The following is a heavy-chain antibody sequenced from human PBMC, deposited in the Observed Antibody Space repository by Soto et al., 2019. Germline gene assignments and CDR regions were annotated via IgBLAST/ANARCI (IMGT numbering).Heavy chain of an antibody. CDR1: GFGVSNNY. Sequence: EVQLVESGGGLVQPGGSLRLSCAASGFGVSNNYMSWVRQAPGKGLEWVSAIKSGGNTYYADSVKGRFTFSRDNSMNNVYVQMNSVGAEDTAVDYCARGGDSYGYGEYYYYGMDVWGQGDTVTVCS. CDR3: ARGGDSYGYGEYYYYGMDV. CDR2: IKSGGNT. V-gene: IGHV3-66*01. J-gene: IGHJ6*02. D-gene: IGHD5-18*01.